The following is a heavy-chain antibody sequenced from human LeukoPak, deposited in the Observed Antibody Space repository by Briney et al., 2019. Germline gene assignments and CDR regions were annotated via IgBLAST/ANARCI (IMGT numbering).Heavy chain of an antibody. CDR1: GYTFTGYY. V-gene: IGHV1-2*02. Sequence: ASVKVSCTASGYTFTGYYMHWVRQAPGQGLEWMGWINPNSGGTNYAQKFQGRVTMTRDTSISTAYMELSRLRSDDTAVYYCARDPHRYDYVWGSYPYFDYWGQGTLVTVSS. CDR3: ARDPHRYDYVWGSYPYFDY. CDR2: INPNSGGT. J-gene: IGHJ4*02. D-gene: IGHD3-16*02.